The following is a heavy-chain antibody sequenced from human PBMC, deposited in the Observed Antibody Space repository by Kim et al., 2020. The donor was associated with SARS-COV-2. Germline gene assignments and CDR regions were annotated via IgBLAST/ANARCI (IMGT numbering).Heavy chain of an antibody. CDR1: GGSISSFY. CDR3: AREGIYYGSGDAFDI. CDR2: IYYSGST. J-gene: IGHJ3*02. V-gene: IGHV4-59*01. D-gene: IGHD3-10*01. Sequence: SETLSLTCTVSGGSISSFYWNFIRQPPGKGLEWIGYIYYSGSTKYNPSLKSRVTMSVDTSKNQFSLKLNSVTAADTAVYYCAREGIYYGSGDAFDIWGQGKMVTVSS.